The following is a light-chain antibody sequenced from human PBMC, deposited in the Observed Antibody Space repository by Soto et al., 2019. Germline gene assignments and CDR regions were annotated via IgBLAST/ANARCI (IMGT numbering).Light chain of an antibody. CDR3: QQYGSSPERT. V-gene: IGKV3-20*01. J-gene: IGKJ1*01. CDR2: GAS. CDR1: QSVSSSY. Sequence: EIVLTQSPGTLSLSPGERATLSCRASQSVSSSYLAWYQQKPGQAPRLLIYGASSRATGIPDRFSGSGSGTDFTLTISRLEPEDCAVYYCQQYGSSPERTFGQGTKVEIQ.